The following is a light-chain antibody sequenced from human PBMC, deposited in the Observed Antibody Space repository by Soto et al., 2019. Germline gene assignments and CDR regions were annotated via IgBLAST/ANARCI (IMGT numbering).Light chain of an antibody. V-gene: IGKV1-5*03. J-gene: IGKJ1*01. CDR1: QTISSW. Sequence: DIQKTQSPSTLSRFLGDRVTITCRASQTISSWLAWYKQKPGKAPKLLIYKASTLKSGVPSRFRGSGSGTEFTLTISSLQPDDFETYYCQHYNSYSEAFGQGTKVDIK. CDR2: KAS. CDR3: QHYNSYSEA.